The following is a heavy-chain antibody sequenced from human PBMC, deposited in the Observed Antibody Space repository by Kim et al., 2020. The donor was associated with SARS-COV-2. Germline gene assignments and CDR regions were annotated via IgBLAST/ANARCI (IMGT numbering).Heavy chain of an antibody. Sequence: SETLSLTCTVSGYSISSGYYWGWLRHPPGKGLEWIGSIHHSGSTYYNPFLKSRATISVATTKNQFLLKLSFVTAATTAVYYSASELSLFGPCCQGTL. CDR1: GYSISSGYY. J-gene: IGHJ5*02. V-gene: IGHV4-38-2*02. CDR2: IHHSGST. CDR3: ASELSLFGP.